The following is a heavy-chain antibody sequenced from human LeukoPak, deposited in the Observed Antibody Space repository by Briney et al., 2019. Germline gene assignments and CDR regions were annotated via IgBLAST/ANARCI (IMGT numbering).Heavy chain of an antibody. V-gene: IGHV3-48*03. CDR2: ISSSGSTI. CDR1: GFTFSSYE. J-gene: IGHJ6*03. Sequence: PGGSLRLSCAASGFTFSSYEMNWVRQAPGKGLEWVSYISSSGSTIYYADSVKGRFTISRDNAKNSLYLQMNSLRAEDTAVYYCAAQYYYYMDVWGKGTTVTVSS. CDR3: AAQYYYYMDV.